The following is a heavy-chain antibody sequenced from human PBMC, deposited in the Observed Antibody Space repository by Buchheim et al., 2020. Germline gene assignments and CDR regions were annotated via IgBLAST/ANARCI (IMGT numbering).Heavy chain of an antibody. V-gene: IGHV4-30-4*01. CDR3: ARGVSPGGPGVDNWFDP. J-gene: IGHJ5*02. Sequence: QVQLQESGPGLVKPSQTLSLTCTVSGGSISSGDYYWSWIRQPPGKGLEWIGYIYYSGSTYYNPSLKSRVTLSVDTSQHQFSLKLSSVTAADTAVYYCARGVSPGGPGVDNWFDPWGQGTL. D-gene: IGHD2-15*01. CDR2: IYYSGST. CDR1: GGSISSGDYY.